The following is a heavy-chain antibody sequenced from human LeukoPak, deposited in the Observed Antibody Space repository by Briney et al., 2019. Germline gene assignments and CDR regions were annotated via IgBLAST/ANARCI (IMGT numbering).Heavy chain of an antibody. J-gene: IGHJ4*02. CDR1: GVSITSYY. CDR2: IYYSGST. V-gene: IGHV4-59*08. D-gene: IGHD4-23*01. CDR3: ARLVYPNPPTVVSGYYFDY. Sequence: PSETLSLTCTVSGVSITSYYWSWIRQPPGKALEWSGYIYYSGSTNYNPSLKSRVTISVDMSKNQFSLKLSSVTAADTAVYYCARLVYPNPPTVVSGYYFDYWGQGTLVTVSS.